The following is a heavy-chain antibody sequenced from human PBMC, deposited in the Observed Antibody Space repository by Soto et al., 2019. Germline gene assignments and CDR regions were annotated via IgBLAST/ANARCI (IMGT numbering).Heavy chain of an antibody. J-gene: IGHJ4*02. V-gene: IGHV2-70*04. D-gene: IGHD6-13*01. CDR2: IDWDDDK. CDR3: ARIHGSIWPYFDY. CDR1: GFSLTTSTMR. Sequence: SGSYAGEPTQTLTLTCTFSGFSLTTSTMRVGWIRQPPGKALEWLARIDWDDDKFYSTSLKTRLTISKDTSKNQVVLTMTNMDPVDTATYYCARIHGSIWPYFDYWGQGTLVTVSS.